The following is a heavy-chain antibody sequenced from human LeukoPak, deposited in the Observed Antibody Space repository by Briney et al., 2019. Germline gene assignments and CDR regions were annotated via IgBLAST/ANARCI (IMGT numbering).Heavy chain of an antibody. D-gene: IGHD2-2*01. CDR2: IWYDGSNK. CDR1: GFTFSSYG. V-gene: IGHV3-33*01. Sequence: GGSLRLSCAASGFTFSSYGMHWVRQAPGKGLGWVAVIWYDGSNKYYADSVKGRFTISRDNSKNTLYLQMNSLRAEDTAVYYCARDGVDCSSTSCYLYAFDIWGQGTMVTVSS. J-gene: IGHJ3*02. CDR3: ARDGVDCSSTSCYLYAFDI.